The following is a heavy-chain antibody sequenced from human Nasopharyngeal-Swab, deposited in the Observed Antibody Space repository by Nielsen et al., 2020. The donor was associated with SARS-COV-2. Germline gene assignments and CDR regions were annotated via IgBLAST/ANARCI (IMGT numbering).Heavy chain of an antibody. D-gene: IGHD1-26*01. CDR3: AREGIVGATTGFDY. J-gene: IGHJ4*02. Sequence: GESLKISCAASGFTFRSYALHWVRQAPGKGLEWVAVISYDGSNKYYADSVKGRFTISRDNSKNTLYLLMNSLRAEDTAVYYCAREGIVGATTGFDYWGQGTLVTVSS. CDR1: GFTFRSYA. CDR2: ISYDGSNK. V-gene: IGHV3-30-3*01.